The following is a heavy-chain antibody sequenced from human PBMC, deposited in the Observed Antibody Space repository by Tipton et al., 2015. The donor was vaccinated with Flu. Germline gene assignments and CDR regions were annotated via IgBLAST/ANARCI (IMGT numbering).Heavy chain of an antibody. CDR1: GFTVSGTY. D-gene: IGHD4-11*01. J-gene: IGHJ5*02. CDR2: VFRSGST. CDR3: ARRDYSNYVSDPKNWFDP. Sequence: QLVQSGGGLIQPGGSLRLSCAVSGFTVSGTYRSWVRQAPGKGLEWIGNVFRSGSTYYNPSLKSRLTISVDRSKNLFSLKLRSVTAADTAVYYCARRDYSNYVSDPKNWFDPWGQGTLVTVSS. V-gene: IGHV4-38-2*01.